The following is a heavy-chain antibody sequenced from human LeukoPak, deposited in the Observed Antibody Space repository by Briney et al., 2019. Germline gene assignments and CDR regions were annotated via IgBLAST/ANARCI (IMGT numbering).Heavy chain of an antibody. J-gene: IGHJ6*03. V-gene: IGHV4-4*07. Sequence: SETLSLTCTVSGGSISSYYWSWIRQPAGKGLEWIGRIYTSGSTNYNPSLKSRVTMSVDTSKNQFSLKLSSVTAADTAVYYCARDGSPYYYYYMDLWGKGTTVTVSS. CDR1: GGSISSYY. CDR3: ARDGSPYYYYYMDL. CDR2: IYTSGST.